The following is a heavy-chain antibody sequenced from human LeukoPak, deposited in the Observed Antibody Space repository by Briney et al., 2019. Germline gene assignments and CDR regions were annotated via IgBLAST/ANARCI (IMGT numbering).Heavy chain of an antibody. CDR3: ARDYVDDIPMIKDY. V-gene: IGHV1-69*13. CDR1: GGTFSSYA. J-gene: IGHJ4*02. Sequence: GASVKVSCKASGGTFSSYAISWVRQAPGQGLEWMGGIIPIFGTANYAQKFQGRVTITADESTSTVYMELSSLRSEDTAVYYCARDYVDDIPMIKDYWGQGTLVTVSS. D-gene: IGHD2-8*01. CDR2: IIPIFGTA.